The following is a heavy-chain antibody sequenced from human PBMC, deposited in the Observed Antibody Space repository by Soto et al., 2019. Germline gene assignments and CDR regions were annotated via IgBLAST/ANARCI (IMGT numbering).Heavy chain of an antibody. Sequence: GGSLRPSFQPSGFTFSDYSMSWIRQARRGLVWFSAISSSSGCTYYADSVKGRFTISRDNSKNTLYLQMNSLRAEDTAVYYCTEFWSGLDPYYGMDVWGQGTTVTVSS. J-gene: IGHJ6*02. CDR2: ISSSSGCT. CDR1: GFTFSDYS. D-gene: IGHD3-3*01. CDR3: TEFWSGLDPYYGMDV. V-gene: IGHV3-23*01.